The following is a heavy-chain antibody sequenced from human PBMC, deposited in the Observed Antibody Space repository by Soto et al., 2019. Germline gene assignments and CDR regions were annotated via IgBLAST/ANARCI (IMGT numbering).Heavy chain of an antibody. CDR1: GYTFISYV. CDR2: MNPNSGNT. CDR3: ARAHYDILTGYTYFDY. J-gene: IGHJ4*02. D-gene: IGHD3-9*01. V-gene: IGHV1-8*01. Sequence: ASVKVSCKASGYTFISYVINWVRQATGQGLEWMGWMNPNSGNTGYAQKFQGRVNMTRNTSISTAYMELSSLRSEDTAVYYCARAHYDILTGYTYFDYWGQG.